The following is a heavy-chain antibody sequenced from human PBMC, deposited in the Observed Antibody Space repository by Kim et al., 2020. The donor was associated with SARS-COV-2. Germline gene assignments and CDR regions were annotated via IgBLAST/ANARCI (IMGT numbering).Heavy chain of an antibody. CDR3: ARGGGIAAANPRFDP. V-gene: IGHV4-34*01. CDR2: INHSGST. Sequence: SETLSLTCAVYGGSFSGYYWSWIRQPPGKGLEWIGEINHSGSTNYNPSLKSRVTISVDTSKNQFSLKLSSVTAADTAVYYCARGGGIAAANPRFDPWGQGTLVTVSS. D-gene: IGHD6-13*01. J-gene: IGHJ5*02. CDR1: GGSFSGYY.